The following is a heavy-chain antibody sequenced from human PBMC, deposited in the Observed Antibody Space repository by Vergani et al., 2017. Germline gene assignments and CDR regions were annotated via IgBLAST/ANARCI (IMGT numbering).Heavy chain of an antibody. CDR2: IGTAGDP. Sequence: EVQLVESGGGLVQPGGSLRLSCAASGFTFSSFDMHWVRQVAGKGLEWVSAIGTAGDPYYPGSVKGRFTISRENAKNSLYLQMNSLRAVETAVYYCARALGYCSGGSCYRHFDCWGQGTLVTVSS. D-gene: IGHD2-15*01. CDR1: GFTFSSFD. J-gene: IGHJ4*02. V-gene: IGHV3-13*05. CDR3: ARALGYCSGGSCYRHFDC.